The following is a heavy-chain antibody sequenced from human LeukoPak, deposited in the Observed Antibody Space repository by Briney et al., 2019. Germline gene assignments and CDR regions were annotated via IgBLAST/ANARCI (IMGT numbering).Heavy chain of an antibody. CDR3: ARKALDAFDI. V-gene: IGHV1-69*01. CDR1: GYTFTSYG. J-gene: IGHJ3*02. Sequence: SVKVSCKASGYTFTSYGISWVRQAPGQGLEWMGGIIPIFGTANYAQKFQGRVTITADESTSTAYMELSSLRSEDTAVYYCARKALDAFDIWGQGTMVTVSS. CDR2: IIPIFGTA.